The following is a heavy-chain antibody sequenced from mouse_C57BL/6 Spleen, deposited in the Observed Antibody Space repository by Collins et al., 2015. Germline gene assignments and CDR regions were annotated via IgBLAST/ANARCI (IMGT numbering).Heavy chain of an antibody. Sequence: QVQLQQSGAELVKPGASVKVSCKASGYTLTSYWMHWVKQRPGQGLEWIGRIHPSDSDTNCNQKFKAKATLTVDKSSSIVYMQLSSLTSEDSAVYYCAEYYTSGFAYWGQGTLVTVSA. D-gene: IGHD2-12*01. CDR3: AEYYTSGFAY. CDR2: IHPSDSDT. V-gene: IGHV1-74*01. J-gene: IGHJ3*01. CDR1: GYTLTSYW.